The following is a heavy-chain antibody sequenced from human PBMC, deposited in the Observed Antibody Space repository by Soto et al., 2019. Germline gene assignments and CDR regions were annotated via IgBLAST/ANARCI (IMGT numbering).Heavy chain of an antibody. CDR2: IYHSGST. J-gene: IGHJ6*02. CDR1: GGSISSSNW. V-gene: IGHV4-4*02. CDR3: ARAAQQLAWRHGMDV. Sequence: QVQLQESGPGLVKPSGTLSLTCAVSGGSISSSNWWSWVRQPPGKGLEWIGEIYHSGSTNYNPSLNSRVTIAVDKSKTQFSLGLSPVTAADTAVFYCARAAQQLAWRHGMDVWGQGTTVTVSS. D-gene: IGHD6-13*01.